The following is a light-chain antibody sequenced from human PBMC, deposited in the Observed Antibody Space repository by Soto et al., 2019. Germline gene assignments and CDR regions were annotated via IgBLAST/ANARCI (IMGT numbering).Light chain of an antibody. CDR3: LQDYNYPWT. J-gene: IGKJ1*01. CDR2: GAS. V-gene: IGKV3-15*01. CDR1: QSVSSD. Sequence: EIVMTQSPATLSVSPGERATLSCRASQSVSSDLAWYQQKPGQAPRLLIFGASTRATDIPARFSGSGSGTEFTLTISSLQSEDFATYYCLQDYNYPWTFGQGTKVEIK.